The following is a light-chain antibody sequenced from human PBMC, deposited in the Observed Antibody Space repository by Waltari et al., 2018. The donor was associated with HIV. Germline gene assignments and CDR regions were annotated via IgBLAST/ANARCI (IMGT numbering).Light chain of an antibody. CDR1: QSVLYSSNNKNY. CDR2: WAS. V-gene: IGKV4-1*01. J-gene: IGKJ4*01. CDR3: QQYYSTPFT. Sequence: DLVMTQSPDSLAVSLGERATINCKSSQSVLYSSNNKNYLAWFQQKPGQPPKLLFYWASTRESGVPGRFSGSGSGTDFTLTISSLQAEDVAVYFCQQYYSTPFTFGGGTKVEIK.